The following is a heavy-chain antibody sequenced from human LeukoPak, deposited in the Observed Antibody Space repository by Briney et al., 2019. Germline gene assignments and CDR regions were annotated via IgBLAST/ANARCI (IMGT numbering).Heavy chain of an antibody. CDR1: GYTFTGYY. J-gene: IGHJ3*02. CDR3: ARDPTVEMAFDI. V-gene: IGHV1-2*02. Sequence: ASVKVSFKASGYTFTGYYMHWVRQAPGQGLEWMGWINPNSGGTNYAQKFQGRVTITRDTSISTAYMELSRLRSDDTAVYYCARDPTVEMAFDIWGQGTMVTVSS. CDR2: INPNSGGT. D-gene: IGHD5-24*01.